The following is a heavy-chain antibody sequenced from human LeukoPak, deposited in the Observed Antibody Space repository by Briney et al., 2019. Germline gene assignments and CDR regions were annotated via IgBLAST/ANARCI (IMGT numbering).Heavy chain of an antibody. CDR3: ARGGLAAAQDAFDV. CDR2: IYYTGNT. J-gene: IGHJ3*01. Sequence: PSETLSLTCTVSGGSITNYYWNWIRQTPGRGLDWIGYIYYTGNTNYNPSLKSRVTISVDTSKNQFSLNLSSVTTADTAVYYCARGGLAAAQDAFDVWGQGTMVTVSS. V-gene: IGHV4-59*13. CDR1: GGSITNYY. D-gene: IGHD6-25*01.